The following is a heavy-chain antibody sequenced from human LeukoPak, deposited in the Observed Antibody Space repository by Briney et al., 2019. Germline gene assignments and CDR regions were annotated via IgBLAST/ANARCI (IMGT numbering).Heavy chain of an antibody. J-gene: IGHJ4*02. CDR2: IYYGGST. CDR1: GGSISSGGYY. Sequence: SETLSLTCTVSGGSISSGGYYWSWIRQHPGKGLEWIGYIYYGGSTYYNPSLKSRVTISVDTSKNQFSLKLSSVTAADTAVYYCARTGRDGPRYYFDYWGQGTLVTVSS. V-gene: IGHV4-31*03. CDR3: ARTGRDGPRYYFDY. D-gene: IGHD5-24*01.